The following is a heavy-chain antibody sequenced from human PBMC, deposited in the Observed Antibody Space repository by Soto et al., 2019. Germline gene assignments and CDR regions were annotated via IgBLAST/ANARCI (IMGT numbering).Heavy chain of an antibody. V-gene: IGHV3-74*01. CDR3: ARSITGFSYADS. J-gene: IGHJ4*02. CDR1: GFTFTSYW. D-gene: IGHD2-2*01. Sequence: EVQLVESGGDLVQPGGSLRLSCAASGFTFTSYWMHWVRQAPGKGLVWVSRINSDGSSTVYVDSVKGRFIISRDNAKNTLYLQMNSLRAEDTAFYYCARSITGFSYADSWGQGTLVTVSS. CDR2: INSDGSST.